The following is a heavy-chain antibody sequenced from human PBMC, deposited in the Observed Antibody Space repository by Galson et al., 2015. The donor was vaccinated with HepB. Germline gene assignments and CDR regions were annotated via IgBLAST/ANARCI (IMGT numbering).Heavy chain of an antibody. D-gene: IGHD2-2*01. J-gene: IGHJ3*02. CDR1: YY. V-gene: IGHV4-31*02. CDR3: ARERYCSSTSCHIRDAFDI. Sequence: YYWSWIRQPPGKGLEWIGYIYYSGSTYYNPSLKSRVTISVDTSKNQFSLKLSSVTATDTAVYYCARERYCSSTSCHIRDAFDIWGQGTMVTVSS. CDR2: IYYSGST.